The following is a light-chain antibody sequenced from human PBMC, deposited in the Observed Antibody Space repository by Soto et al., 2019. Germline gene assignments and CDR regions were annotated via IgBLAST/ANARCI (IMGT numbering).Light chain of an antibody. CDR1: QSVRSSY. J-gene: IGKJ2*01. CDR3: QQYGSSLMYT. Sequence: EIVLTQSPGTLSLSPGEIATLSCRASQSVRSSYLAWYQQKPGQAPRLLIYGASSRATGIPDRFSGSGSGTDFLLTISRLEPEDFAVYYCQQYGSSLMYTFGQGTKLEIK. V-gene: IGKV3-20*01. CDR2: GAS.